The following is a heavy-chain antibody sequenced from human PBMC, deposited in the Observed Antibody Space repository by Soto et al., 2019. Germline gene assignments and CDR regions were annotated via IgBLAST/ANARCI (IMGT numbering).Heavy chain of an antibody. J-gene: IGHJ6*02. D-gene: IGHD6-6*01. V-gene: IGHV1-69*13. CDR3: ARRYSSSSGYYYGMDV. Sequence: SVKVSCKASGGPFSSYAISWVRQAPGQGLEWMGGIIPICGTANYAQKFQGRVTITADESTSTAYMGLSSLRSEDTAVYYCARRYSSSSGYYYGMDVWGQGTTVTVSS. CDR1: GGPFSSYA. CDR2: IIPICGTA.